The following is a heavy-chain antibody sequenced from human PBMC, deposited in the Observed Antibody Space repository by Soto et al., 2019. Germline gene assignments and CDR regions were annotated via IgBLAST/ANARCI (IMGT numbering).Heavy chain of an antibody. D-gene: IGHD2-2*01. Sequence: QVQLVESGGGVVQPGRSLRLSCAASGFTFSSYGMHWVRQAPGKGLEWVAVIWYDGSNKYYADSVKGRFTISRDNSKNTLYLQMNSLRAEDTAVYYGARDTVLVPAAHFYYYYGMDVWGQGTTVTVSS. J-gene: IGHJ6*02. CDR1: GFTFSSYG. V-gene: IGHV3-33*01. CDR2: IWYDGSNK. CDR3: ARDTVLVPAAHFYYYYGMDV.